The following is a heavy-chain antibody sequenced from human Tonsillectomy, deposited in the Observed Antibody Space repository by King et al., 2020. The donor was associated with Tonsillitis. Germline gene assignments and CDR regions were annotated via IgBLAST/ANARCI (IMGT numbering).Heavy chain of an antibody. CDR3: ARYSGSDDAFDI. CDR2: INYSGST. CDR1: AGSISYYY. D-gene: IGHD1-26*01. Sequence: QLQESGPGLVKPSETLSLTCTVSAGSISYYYWTWIRQPPGKGLEWIGFINYSGSTNSNPSLKSRVTISVDTSKHQFSLNLSSVTAADTAVYYCARYSGSDDAFDIWGQGTVVTVSS. J-gene: IGHJ3*02. V-gene: IGHV4-59*01.